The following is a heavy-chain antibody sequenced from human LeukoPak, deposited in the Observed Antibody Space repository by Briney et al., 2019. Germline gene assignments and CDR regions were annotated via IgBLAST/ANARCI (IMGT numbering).Heavy chain of an antibody. CDR1: GYTFTGYY. CDR3: ARLDYYDSSGYYYPLN. D-gene: IGHD3-22*01. J-gene: IGHJ4*02. V-gene: IGHV1-2*02. CDR2: INPNSGGT. Sequence: ASVKVSCKASGYTFTGYYMHWVRQAPGQGLEWMGWINPNSGGTNYAQKFQGRVTMTRDTSISTAYMELSRLRSDDTAVYYCARLDYYDSSGYYYPLNWGQGTLVTVSS.